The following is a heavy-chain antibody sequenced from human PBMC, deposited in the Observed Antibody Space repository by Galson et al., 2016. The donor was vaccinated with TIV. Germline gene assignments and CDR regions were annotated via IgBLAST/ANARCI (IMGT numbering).Heavy chain of an antibody. CDR1: GFTFSDFY. CDR2: ISGSGTRI. CDR3: TLLQEHL. J-gene: IGHJ6*01. V-gene: IGHV3-11*01. Sequence: SLRLSCAASGFTFSDFYMTWIRQAPGKGLEWLSSISGSGTRITYADSVKGRFTVSRDNAKNSLFLQMNSLHQGPIGLPPGTLLQEHLWG.